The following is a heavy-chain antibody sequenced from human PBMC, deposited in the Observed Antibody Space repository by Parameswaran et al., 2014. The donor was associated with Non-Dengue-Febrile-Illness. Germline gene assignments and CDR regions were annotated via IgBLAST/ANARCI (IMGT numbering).Heavy chain of an antibody. Sequence: RWIRQPPGKGLEWIGEINHSGSTNYNPSLKSRVTISVDTSKNQFSLKLSSVTAADTAVYYCASLPHHLYGDYATQQDYWGQGTLVTVSS. CDR2: INHSGST. V-gene: IGHV4-34*01. J-gene: IGHJ4*02. CDR3: ASLPHHLYGDYATQQDY. D-gene: IGHD4-17*01.